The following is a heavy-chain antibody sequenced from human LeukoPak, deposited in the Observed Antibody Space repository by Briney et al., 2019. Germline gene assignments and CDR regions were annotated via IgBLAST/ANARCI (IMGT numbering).Heavy chain of an antibody. CDR2: ISSSSSTI. CDR3: ARTGSQAYAFDI. V-gene: IGHV3-48*01. CDR1: GFTHSSYS. D-gene: IGHD2-21*01. Sequence: PGGSLRLSCAASGFTHSSYSMNWVRQAAGKGLEWVSYISSSSSTIYYADSVKGRFTISRDNAKNSLYLQMNSLRAEDTAVYYCARTGSQAYAFDIWGQGTMVTVSS. J-gene: IGHJ3*02.